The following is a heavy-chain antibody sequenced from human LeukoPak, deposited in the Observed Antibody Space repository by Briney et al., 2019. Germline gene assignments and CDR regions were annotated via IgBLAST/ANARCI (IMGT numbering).Heavy chain of an antibody. Sequence: GGSLRLSCAASGFTFSSYSMNWVRQAPGKGLEWVSYISSSSSTIYYADSVKGRFTISRDNAKNSLYLQMNSLRAEDTAVYYCARGRSIVVVPFDAFDVWGQGTMVTVSS. D-gene: IGHD3-22*01. V-gene: IGHV3-48*04. CDR3: ARGRSIVVVPFDAFDV. J-gene: IGHJ3*01. CDR1: GFTFSSYS. CDR2: ISSSSSTI.